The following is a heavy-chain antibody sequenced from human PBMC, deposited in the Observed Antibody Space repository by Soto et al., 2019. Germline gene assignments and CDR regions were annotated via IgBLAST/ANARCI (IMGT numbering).Heavy chain of an antibody. CDR1: GFTFSSYA. CDR2: ISGSGGST. V-gene: IGHV3-23*01. J-gene: IGHJ4*02. CDR3: AKDLLYRGGPY. Sequence: PWWSMRLSCAASGFTFSSYAMSWFRQAPGKGLEWVSAISGSGGSTYYADSVKGRFTISRDNSKDTLYLQMNSLRAEDTAVYYCAKDLLYRGGPYLGQGTLVTVPQ. D-gene: IGHD2-15*01.